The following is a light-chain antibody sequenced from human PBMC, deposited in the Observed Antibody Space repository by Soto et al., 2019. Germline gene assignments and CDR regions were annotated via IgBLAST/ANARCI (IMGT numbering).Light chain of an antibody. J-gene: IGKJ5*01. V-gene: IGKV3-15*01. Sequence: EIMMTQSPVTLPVSPGERATLSCRASQSVSNNLAWYQQKPGQAPRLLIYYASTRATGIPARFSGSGSGTEFTLTINSLQSEDFALYYCQQYNDWPPITFGQGTRLEI. CDR2: YAS. CDR1: QSVSNN. CDR3: QQYNDWPPIT.